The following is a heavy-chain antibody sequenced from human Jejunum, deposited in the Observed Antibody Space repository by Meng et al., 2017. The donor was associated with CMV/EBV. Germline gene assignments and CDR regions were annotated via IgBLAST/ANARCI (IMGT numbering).Heavy chain of an antibody. Sequence: LPCPVSGGSISSTSYYWGWIRQPPGKGLEWIVTIYHEESTYYNPSLKSRVTISVDTSKNQFSLKLSSVTAADTAVYFCATFEYFAYWGQGTGVTVSS. CDR2: IYHEEST. CDR3: ATFEYFAY. CDR1: GGSISSTSYY. J-gene: IGHJ4*02. D-gene: IGHD2/OR15-2a*01. V-gene: IGHV4-39*07.